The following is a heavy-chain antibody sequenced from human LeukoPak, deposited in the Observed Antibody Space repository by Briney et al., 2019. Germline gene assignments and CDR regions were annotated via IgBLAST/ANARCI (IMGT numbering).Heavy chain of an antibody. CDR1: GYTFTSYD. D-gene: IGHD3-3*01. J-gene: IGHJ6*02. CDR2: MNPNSGNT. CDR3: ARGMTTYYDFWSGLNYYYYGMDV. V-gene: IGHV1-8*01. Sequence: VASVKVFCKASGYTFTSYDINWVRQATGQGLEWMGWMNPNSGNTGYAQKFQGRVTMTRNTSISTAYMELSSLRSEDTAVYYCARGMTTYYDFWSGLNYYYYGMDVWGQGTTVTVSS.